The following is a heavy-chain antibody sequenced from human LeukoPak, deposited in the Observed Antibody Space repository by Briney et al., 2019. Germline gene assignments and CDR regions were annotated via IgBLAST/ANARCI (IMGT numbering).Heavy chain of an antibody. CDR3: ARKAGTAAAGNYFDY. CDR1: GFTFSSYW. D-gene: IGHD6-13*01. CDR2: INSDGTST. J-gene: IGHJ4*02. V-gene: IGHV3-74*01. Sequence: TGVSLRLSCAASGFTFSSYWMHWVRQVPGKGLVWVSRINSDGTSTSYADSVKGRFTISRDNAKKTLYLQMNSLRAEDTAVYYCARKAGTAAAGNYFDYWGQGTVVTVLS.